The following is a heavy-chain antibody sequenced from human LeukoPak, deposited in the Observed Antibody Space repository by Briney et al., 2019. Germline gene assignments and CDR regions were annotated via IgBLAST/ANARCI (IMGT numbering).Heavy chain of an antibody. CDR3: AKRDYNFWSGYNY. J-gene: IGHJ4*02. CDR1: GFTFSSYA. D-gene: IGHD3-3*01. Sequence: PGGSLRLSCAASGFTFSSYAMSWVRQAPGKGLEWVSAISGSGGSTYYADSVKGRFTISRDNSKNTLYLQMNSLRAEDTALYYCAKRDYNFWSGYNYWGQGTLVTVSS. V-gene: IGHV3-23*01. CDR2: ISGSGGST.